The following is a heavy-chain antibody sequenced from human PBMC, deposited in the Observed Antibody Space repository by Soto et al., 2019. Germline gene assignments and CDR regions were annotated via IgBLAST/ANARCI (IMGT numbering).Heavy chain of an antibody. CDR3: ARDQGGSYYY. D-gene: IGHD1-26*01. CDR1: GYPFTSYG. V-gene: IGHV1-18*01. Sequence: QVQLVQSGAEVKKPGASVKVSCKASGYPFTSYGISWVRQAPGQGLEWMGRISAYNGNTNYAHKLQGRLTMTTDTSTSTAFIELRSLRSDDTAVYYCARDQGGSYYYWGQGTLVTVSS. CDR2: ISAYNGNT. J-gene: IGHJ4*02.